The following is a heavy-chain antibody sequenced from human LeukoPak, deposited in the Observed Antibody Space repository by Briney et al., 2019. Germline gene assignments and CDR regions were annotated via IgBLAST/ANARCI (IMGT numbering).Heavy chain of an antibody. J-gene: IGHJ3*02. D-gene: IGHD3-3*01. CDR2: IDSDGSST. CDR3: ARGFTIFGVVNDAFDI. CDR1: EFTFRNYW. V-gene: IGHV3-74*01. Sequence: GGSLRLSCVASEFTFRNYWMHWVRQAPGKGLVWVSRIDSDGSSTTYADSVKGRFTISRDNAKKTLYLQMNSLTAEDTAVYYSARGFTIFGVVNDAFDIWGQGTMVTVSS.